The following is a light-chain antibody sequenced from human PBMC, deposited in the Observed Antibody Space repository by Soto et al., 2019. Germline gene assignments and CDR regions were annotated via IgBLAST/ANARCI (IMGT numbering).Light chain of an antibody. CDR3: QQYNNLPQT. V-gene: IGKV3-15*01. Sequence: EFVMTQSPATLSVSPGERATLSCRASEHVGNNLAWYQQKPGQAPRLLIYATSSRATDVPARFSGSGSGTEFTLTISSLQSEDFAVYYCQQYNNLPQTFGQGTKVEIK. J-gene: IGKJ1*01. CDR1: EHVGNN. CDR2: ATS.